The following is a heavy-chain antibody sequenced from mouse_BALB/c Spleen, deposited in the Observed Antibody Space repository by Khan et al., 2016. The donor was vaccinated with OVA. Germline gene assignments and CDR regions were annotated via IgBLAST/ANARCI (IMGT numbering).Heavy chain of an antibody. V-gene: IGHV1-4*01. CDR3: ARRSTGDAMDY. CDR2: INPRSSYT. J-gene: IGHJ4*01. CDR1: GYTFTSNT. Sequence: QVQLKQSGAELARPGASVKMSCKASGYTFTSNTMHWVKQRPGQGLEWIGYINPRSSYTNYNQRFKDKATLTADKSSSTAYMQLSSLTSEDSAVYYGARRSTGDAMDYWGQGTSVTVSS.